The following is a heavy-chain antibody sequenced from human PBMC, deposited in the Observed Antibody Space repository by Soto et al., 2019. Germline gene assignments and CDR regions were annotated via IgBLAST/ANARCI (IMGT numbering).Heavy chain of an antibody. CDR3: TKDGDWADYGY. Sequence: QVQLVQSGAEVKRPGSSVRVSCKASGDTFGRNAIHWVRQAPGQGLEWMGGIIPMFPTTNYAQKFKGRLTIYADESTGTAYREMTSLTSEDRAVYSCTKDGDWADYGYWGQGPLVTVSS. J-gene: IGHJ4*02. CDR2: IIPMFPTT. V-gene: IGHV1-69*01. CDR1: GDTFGRNA. D-gene: IGHD2-21*01.